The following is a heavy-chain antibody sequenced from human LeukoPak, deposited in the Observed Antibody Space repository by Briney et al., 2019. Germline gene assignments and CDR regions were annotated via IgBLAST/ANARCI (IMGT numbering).Heavy chain of an antibody. CDR2: INPNSGGT. D-gene: IGHD5-12*01. V-gene: IGHV1-2*06. CDR1: GYTFTGYY. Sequence: ASVKVSCEASGYTFTGYYMHWVRQAPGQGLEWMGRINPNSGGTNYAQKFQGRVTMTRDTSISTAYMELSRLRSDDTAVYYCAGDVDIVATGVAGVNYWGQGTLVTVSS. CDR3: AGDVDIVATGVAGVNY. J-gene: IGHJ4*02.